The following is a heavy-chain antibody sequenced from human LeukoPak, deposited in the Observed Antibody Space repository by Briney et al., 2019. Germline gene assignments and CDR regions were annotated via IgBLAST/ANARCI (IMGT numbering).Heavy chain of an antibody. CDR3: ARGTERGYSYGFFDY. CDR2: ISYDGSNK. J-gene: IGHJ4*02. D-gene: IGHD5-18*01. Sequence: PGGSLRLSCAASGFTFSSYAMHWVRQAPGKGLEWVAVISYDGSNKYYADSVKGRFTISRDNSKNTLYLQMNSLRAEDTAVYYCARGTERGYSYGFFDYWGQGTLVTVSS. CDR1: GFTFSSYA. V-gene: IGHV3-30-3*01.